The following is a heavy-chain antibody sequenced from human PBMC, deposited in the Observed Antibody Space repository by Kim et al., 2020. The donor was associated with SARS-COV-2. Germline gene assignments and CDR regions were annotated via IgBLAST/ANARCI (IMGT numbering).Heavy chain of an antibody. Sequence: SETLSLTCAVYGGSFSGYYWSWIRQPPGKGLEWIGEINHSGSTNYNPSLKSRVTISVDTSKNQFSLKLSSVTAADTAVYYCARWARIAAADDAFDIWGQGTMVTVSS. V-gene: IGHV4-34*01. CDR2: INHSGST. CDR3: ARWARIAAADDAFDI. CDR1: GGSFSGYY. D-gene: IGHD6-13*01. J-gene: IGHJ3*02.